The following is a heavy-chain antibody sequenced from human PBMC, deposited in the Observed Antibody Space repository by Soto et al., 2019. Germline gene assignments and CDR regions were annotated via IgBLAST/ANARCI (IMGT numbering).Heavy chain of an antibody. CDR1: GGSFSGYY. V-gene: IGHV4-34*01. J-gene: IGHJ6*02. CDR3: ARVRIVAGRTLGHYYYYGMDV. CDR2: INHSGST. D-gene: IGHD1-26*01. Sequence: SETLSLTCAVYGGSFSGYYWSWIRQPPGKGLEWIGEINHSGSTNYNPSLKSRVTISVDTSKNQFSLKLSSVTAADTAVYYCARVRIVAGRTLGHYYYYGMDVWGQGTTVTVS.